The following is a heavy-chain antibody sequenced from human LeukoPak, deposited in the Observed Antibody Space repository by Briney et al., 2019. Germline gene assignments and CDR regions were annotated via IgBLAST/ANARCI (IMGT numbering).Heavy chain of an antibody. CDR2: IHTSGST. D-gene: IGHD2-2*02. CDR1: GASISGYY. J-gene: IGHJ6*03. Sequence: SETLSLTCTVSGASISGYYWSWLRQPPGKELEWIGYIHTSGSTRFNPSLQSRVTLSFDTSKDQFSLKLTSLTAADTAVYYCARHLSSTSYPFYYYLDVWGKGTTVTVS. CDR3: ARHLSSTSYPFYYYLDV. V-gene: IGHV4-4*09.